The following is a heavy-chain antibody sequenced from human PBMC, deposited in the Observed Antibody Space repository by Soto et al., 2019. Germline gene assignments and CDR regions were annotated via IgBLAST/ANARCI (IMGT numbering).Heavy chain of an antibody. CDR1: GGSFSGYY. Sequence: SETLSLTCAVYGGSFSGYYWSWIRQPPGKGLEWIGEINHSGSTNYNPSLKSRVTISVDTSKNQFSLKLSSVTAADTAVYYCARGGYDYVWGSYRLYYFDYWGQGTLVTVSS. D-gene: IGHD3-16*02. J-gene: IGHJ4*02. V-gene: IGHV4-34*01. CDR3: ARGGYDYVWGSYRLYYFDY. CDR2: INHSGST.